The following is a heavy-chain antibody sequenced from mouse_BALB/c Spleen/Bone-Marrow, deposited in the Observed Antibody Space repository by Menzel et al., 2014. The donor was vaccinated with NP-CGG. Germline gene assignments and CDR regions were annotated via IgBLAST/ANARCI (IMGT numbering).Heavy chain of an antibody. Sequence: QVHVKQSGAELVRPGASVKLSCKASGYSFTSYWMNWVKQRPGQGLEWIGMIHPSDSETRLNQKFKDKATLTVDKSSSTAYMQPSSPTSEDAAVYYCAREREITTVVAGDWYFDVWGAGTTVTVSS. CDR2: IHPSDSET. CDR1: GYSFTSYW. D-gene: IGHD1-1*01. CDR3: AREREITTVVAGDWYFDV. V-gene: IGHV1S82*01. J-gene: IGHJ1*01.